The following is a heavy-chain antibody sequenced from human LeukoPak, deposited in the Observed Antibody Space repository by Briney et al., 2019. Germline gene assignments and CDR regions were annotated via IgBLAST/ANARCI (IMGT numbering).Heavy chain of an antibody. Sequence: SETLSLTCNVSGGSISGYHWSWIRQPPGKGLEWIGYIYHSGSTNYNPSLKSRVTMSVNTSKNQFSLKLSSVTAADTAVYYCARHIVVVPAFDPWGQGTLVTVSS. CDR2: IYHSGST. V-gene: IGHV4-59*08. CDR3: ARHIVVVPAFDP. CDR1: GGSISGYH. J-gene: IGHJ5*02. D-gene: IGHD2-2*01.